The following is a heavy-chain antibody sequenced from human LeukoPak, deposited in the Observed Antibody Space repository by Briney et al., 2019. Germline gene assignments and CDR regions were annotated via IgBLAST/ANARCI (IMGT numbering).Heavy chain of an antibody. J-gene: IGHJ6*03. Sequence: PSETLSLTCIVSGGSIGTYYWSWIRQPPGKGLEWIGYIYVTGSTRYNPYLQSRVTISVDTSRNQFFLKMSSLTAADTAVYYCARHIGGGIEDMDVWGTGTKVTVSS. CDR2: IYVTGST. CDR1: GGSIGTYY. D-gene: IGHD3-16*02. V-gene: IGHV4-59*08. CDR3: ARHIGGGIEDMDV.